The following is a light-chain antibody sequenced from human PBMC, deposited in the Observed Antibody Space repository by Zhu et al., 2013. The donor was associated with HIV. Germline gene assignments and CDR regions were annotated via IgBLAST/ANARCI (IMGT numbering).Light chain of an antibody. CDR3: SSYTSSSIVV. V-gene: IGLV2-14*01. CDR2: EVS. J-gene: IGLJ2*01. Sequence: QSALTQPASVSGSPGQSITISCTGTSSDVGGYNYVSWYQQHPGKAPKLMIYEVSNRPSGASNRFSGSKSGNTASLTISGLQAEDEADYYCSSYTSSSIVVFGGGTKLTV. CDR1: SSDVGGYNY.